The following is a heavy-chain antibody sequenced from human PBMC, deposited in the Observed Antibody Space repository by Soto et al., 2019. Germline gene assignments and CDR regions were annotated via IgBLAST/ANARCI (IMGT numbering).Heavy chain of an antibody. V-gene: IGHV2-5*01. Sequence: QITLKESGPTLVKPTQTLTLTCTFSGLSLNTGGGAVGWVRQPPGQALEWLAVIYANGNERFSPSLKTRLTITKDTSKTQVVLTMTDMAPEDTAMYYCGHRRSDAARCWFDPFGQGILVTVSS. D-gene: IGHD6-6*01. J-gene: IGHJ5*02. CDR2: IYANGNE. CDR1: GLSLNTGGGA. CDR3: GHRRSDAARCWFDP.